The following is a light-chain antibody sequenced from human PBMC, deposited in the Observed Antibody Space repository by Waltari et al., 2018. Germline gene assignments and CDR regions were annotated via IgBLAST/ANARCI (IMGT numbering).Light chain of an antibody. J-gene: IGKJ1*01. Sequence: DIVMTQSPLSLPVTPGEPASIPCMSSQSLLHSNGYNYLDWYLQKPGQSPQLLIYLGSNRASGVPDRFSGSGSGTDFTLKISRVEAEDVGVYYCMQALQTPWTFGQGTKVEIK. CDR1: QSLLHSNGYNY. CDR2: LGS. CDR3: MQALQTPWT. V-gene: IGKV2-28*01.